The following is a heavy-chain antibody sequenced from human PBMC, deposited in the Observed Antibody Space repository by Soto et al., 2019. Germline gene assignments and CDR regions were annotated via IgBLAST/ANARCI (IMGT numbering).Heavy chain of an antibody. V-gene: IGHV3-7*01. J-gene: IGHJ5*02. CDR2: IKQDGSEK. Sequence: EAQLVESGGGLVQPGGSLRVSCAVSGFTFSSYWMSWVRQAPGKGLEWVAKIKQDGSEKDYEDSVKGRFTISRDNAKNSLYLHMNTLRAEDTAVYFCARGGRDAYDWFDPWGQGTRVTVSS. CDR3: ARGGRDAYDWFDP. D-gene: IGHD3-16*01. CDR1: GFTFSSYW.